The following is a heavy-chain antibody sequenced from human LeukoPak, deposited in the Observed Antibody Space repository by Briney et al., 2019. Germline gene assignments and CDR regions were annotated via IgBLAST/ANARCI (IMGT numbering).Heavy chain of an antibody. J-gene: IGHJ4*02. CDR2: ISGSGGST. V-gene: IGHV3-23*01. CDR3: AKDIRLLWFGVLQGDFDY. Sequence: PGGSLRLSCAASGFTFSSYAMSWVRQAPGKGLEWVSAISGSGGSTYYADSVKGRFTISRDNSKNTLYLQMNSLRAEDTAVYYCAKDIRLLWFGVLQGDFDYWGQGTLVTVSS. D-gene: IGHD3-10*01. CDR1: GFTFSSYA.